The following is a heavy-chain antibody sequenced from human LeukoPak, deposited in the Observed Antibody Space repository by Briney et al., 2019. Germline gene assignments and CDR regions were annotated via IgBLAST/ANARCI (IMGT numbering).Heavy chain of an antibody. CDR1: GYSISSGFY. CDR2: IYHSGNT. V-gene: IGHV4-38-2*02. CDR3: ARGDSGWYLGLGFDY. D-gene: IGHD6-19*01. Sequence: PSETLSLTCTVSGYSISSGFYWGWIRQPPGKGLEWIGSIYHSGNTYYNPSLKSRVTISVDTSKNQVSLKLRSVTAADTAVYYCARGDSGWYLGLGFDYWGQGTLVTVSS. J-gene: IGHJ4*02.